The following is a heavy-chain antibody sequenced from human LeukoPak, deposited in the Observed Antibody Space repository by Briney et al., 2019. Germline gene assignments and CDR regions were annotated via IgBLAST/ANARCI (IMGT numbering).Heavy chain of an antibody. CDR3: ARVHSSPPELYYFDY. J-gene: IGHJ4*02. CDR1: GGTFSSYA. D-gene: IGHD1-26*01. Sequence: SVKVSCKASGGTFSSYAISWVRQAPGQGLEWMGRIIPILGIANHAQKFQGRVTITADKSTSTAYMELSSLRSEDTAVYYCARVHSSPPELYYFDYWGQGTLVTVSS. CDR2: IIPILGIA. V-gene: IGHV1-69*04.